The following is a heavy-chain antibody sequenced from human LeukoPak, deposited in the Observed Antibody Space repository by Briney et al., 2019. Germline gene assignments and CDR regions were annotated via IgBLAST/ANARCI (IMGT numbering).Heavy chain of an antibody. Sequence: SETLSLTCTVSGGSISSGGYYWSWIRQHPGKGLEWIGYIYYSGSTYYNPSLKSRVTISVDTSKNQFSLKLSSVTAADTAVYYCARVYCSSTSCRYYYYYYMDVWGKGTTVTVSS. CDR2: IYYSGST. CDR1: GGSISSGGYY. CDR3: ARVYCSSTSCRYYYYYYMDV. J-gene: IGHJ6*03. D-gene: IGHD2-2*01. V-gene: IGHV4-31*03.